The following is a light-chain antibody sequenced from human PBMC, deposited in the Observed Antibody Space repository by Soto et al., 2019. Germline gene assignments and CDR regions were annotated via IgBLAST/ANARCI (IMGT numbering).Light chain of an antibody. CDR1: QSISSY. V-gene: IGKV1-39*01. CDR2: AAS. Sequence: DIPMTQSPSSLSASVGDRVTITCRASQSISSYLNWYQQKPGKAPKLLIYAASSLQSGVPSRFSGSGSGTDYTLTISSLQPEDFAPYYCQQTYSTPPTFGHGTKVEIK. CDR3: QQTYSTPPT. J-gene: IGKJ1*01.